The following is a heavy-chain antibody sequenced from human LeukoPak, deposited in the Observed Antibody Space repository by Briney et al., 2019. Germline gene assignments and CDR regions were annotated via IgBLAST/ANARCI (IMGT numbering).Heavy chain of an antibody. J-gene: IGHJ4*02. CDR3: TSPSTGYSSGWATSTLDY. D-gene: IGHD6-19*01. CDR2: IRSKANSYAT. V-gene: IGHV3-73*01. Sequence: PGGSLRLSCAASGFTFSGSAMHWVRQASGKGLEWVGRIRSKANSYATAYAASVKGRFTISRDDSKNTAYLQMNSLNTEDTAVYYCTSPSTGYSSGWATSTLDYWGQGTLVTVSP. CDR1: GFTFSGSA.